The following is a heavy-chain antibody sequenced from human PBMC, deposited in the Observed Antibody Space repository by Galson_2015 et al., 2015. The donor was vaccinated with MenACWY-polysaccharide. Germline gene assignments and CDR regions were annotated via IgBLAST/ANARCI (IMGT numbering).Heavy chain of an antibody. V-gene: IGHV3-9*01. J-gene: IGHJ3*02. CDR3: VKDMSLVDAFDI. CDR2: ISRNSGTI. Sequence: SLRLSCAASGFIFDEYAMHWVRQAPGKGLEWVSGISRNSGTIGYADSVKGRFTISRDNAKNSLYLQMNSLRAEDTALYYCVKDMSLVDAFDIWGQGTMVTVS. CDR1: GFIFDEYA.